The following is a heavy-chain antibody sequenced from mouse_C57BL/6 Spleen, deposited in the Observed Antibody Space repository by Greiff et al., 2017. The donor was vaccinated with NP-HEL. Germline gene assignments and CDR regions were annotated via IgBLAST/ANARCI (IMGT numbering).Heavy chain of an antibody. Sequence: EVKLMESGGDLVKPGGSLKLSCAASGFTFSSYGMSCVRQTPDKRLEWVATLSSGGSYTYYPDSVKGRFTISRDNAKNTLYLQMSSLKSEDTAMYYCARHEVVATPFAYWGQGTLGTVSA. V-gene: IGHV5-6*01. CDR1: GFTFSSYG. J-gene: IGHJ3*01. CDR2: LSSGGSYT. CDR3: ARHEVVATPFAY. D-gene: IGHD1-1*01.